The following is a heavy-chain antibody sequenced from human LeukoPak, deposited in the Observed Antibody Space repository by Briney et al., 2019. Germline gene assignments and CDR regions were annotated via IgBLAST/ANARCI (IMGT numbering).Heavy chain of an antibody. D-gene: IGHD1-26*01. CDR1: GFTFSNYA. CDR3: AKAHAPSGSYAEY. Sequence: GGSLRLSCAAAGFTFSNYAITWVRQAPGKGLEWVSSISGGGDDTYYADAVKGRFTISRDNSKNTLYVQMNSVRAEDTAKYYCAKAHAPSGSYAEYWGQGTLVTVSS. V-gene: IGHV3-23*01. J-gene: IGHJ4*02. CDR2: ISGGGDDT.